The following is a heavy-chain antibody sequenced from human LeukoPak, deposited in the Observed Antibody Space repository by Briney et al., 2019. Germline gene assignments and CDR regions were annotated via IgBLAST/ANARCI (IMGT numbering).Heavy chain of an antibody. Sequence: ASVKVSCKASGYTFTSYGISWVGQAPGQGLEWMGWISAYNGNTNYAQKLQGRVTMTTDTSTSTAYMELRSLRSDDTAVYYCARVVLMVYAVDYWGQGTLVTVSS. CDR2: ISAYNGNT. CDR1: GYTFTSYG. CDR3: ARVVLMVYAVDY. D-gene: IGHD2-8*01. V-gene: IGHV1-18*01. J-gene: IGHJ4*02.